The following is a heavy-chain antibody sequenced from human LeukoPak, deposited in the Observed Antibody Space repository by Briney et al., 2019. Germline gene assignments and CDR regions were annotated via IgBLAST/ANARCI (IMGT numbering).Heavy chain of an antibody. Sequence: SETLSLTCTVSGGSISSSNYYWGWIRQPPGKGLEWIGNIYYTGSSFYSPSLKSRVTISVDTSKNHFSLKLSSVTAADTAVYYCGTQANVAVAAALDQHWGQGILVTVSS. CDR1: GGSISSSNYY. CDR2: IYYTGSS. D-gene: IGHD2-2*01. V-gene: IGHV4-39*02. CDR3: GTQANVAVAAALDQH. J-gene: IGHJ1*01.